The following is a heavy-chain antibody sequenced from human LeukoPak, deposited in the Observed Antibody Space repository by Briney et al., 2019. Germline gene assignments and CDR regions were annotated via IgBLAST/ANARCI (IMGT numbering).Heavy chain of an antibody. CDR2: IDPIVVTT. CDR3: GRGFCSGGSSYYYDY. V-gene: IGHV1-46*01. CDR1: GYTFSTHY. D-gene: IGHD2-15*01. J-gene: IGHJ4*02. Sequence: ASVLVSCKASGYTFSTHYIHWVRQAPGQGLEWIGVIDPIVVTTNYARKFPCRVTMTSDTSTSTVYMELSSLRYEETAVYYCGRGFCSGGSSYYYDYWGQGTLVSVSS.